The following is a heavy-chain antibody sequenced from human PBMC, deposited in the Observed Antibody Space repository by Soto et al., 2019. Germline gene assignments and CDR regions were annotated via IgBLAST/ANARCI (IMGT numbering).Heavy chain of an antibody. CDR1: GGTISSDAYY. CDR3: ARNLGGYSNNYFDC. J-gene: IGHJ4*02. Sequence: SETLSLSCTVSGGTISSDAYYWIWIRQPPGKGLEWIGYISYSGTTYYNPSRKSRLTISIDMSQNQFSLKLSFVTAADTDVYCCARNLGGYSNNYFDCWGQGALVTVSS. V-gene: IGHV4-30-4*01. D-gene: IGHD5-18*01. CDR2: ISYSGTT.